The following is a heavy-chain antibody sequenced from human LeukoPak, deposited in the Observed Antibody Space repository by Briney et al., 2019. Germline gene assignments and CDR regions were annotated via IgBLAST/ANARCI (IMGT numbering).Heavy chain of an antibody. CDR1: GFSLSTSGVG. D-gene: IGHD1-14*01. Sequence: SGPTLVKPTPTLTLTCTFSGFSLSTSGVGVGWIRQPPGKALEWLSLIYWDDDKRYSPSLKSSLTITKDTSKNQVVLTMTNMDPVDTATYYCAHRPRPDKLARWFDPWGQGTLVTVSS. V-gene: IGHV2-5*02. CDR2: IYWDDDK. J-gene: IGHJ5*02. CDR3: AHRPRPDKLARWFDP.